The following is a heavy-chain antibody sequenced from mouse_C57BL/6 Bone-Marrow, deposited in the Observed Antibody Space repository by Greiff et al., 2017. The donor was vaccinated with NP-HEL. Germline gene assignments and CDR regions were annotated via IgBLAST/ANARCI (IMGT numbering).Heavy chain of an antibody. CDR2: IDPSDSYT. D-gene: IGHD2-3*01. CDR1: GYTFISYW. CDR3: ARWLLLYYAMDY. J-gene: IGHJ4*01. V-gene: IGHV1-69*01. Sequence: VQLQQPGAELVMPGASVKLSCKASGYTFISYWMHWVKQRPGQGLEWIGEIDPSDSYTNYNQKFKGKSTLTVDKSSSTAYMQLSSLTSEDSAVYYCARWLLLYYAMDYWGQGTSVTVSS.